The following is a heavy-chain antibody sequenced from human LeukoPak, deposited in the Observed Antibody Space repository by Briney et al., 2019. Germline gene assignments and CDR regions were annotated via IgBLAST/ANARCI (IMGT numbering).Heavy chain of an antibody. CDR1: GGSFSGHY. Sequence: PSETLSLTCAVYGGSFSGHYWSWIRQPPGKGLEWIGEINHSGSTNYNPSLKSRVTISVDTSKNQFSLKLSSVTAADTAVYYCARELPRAARYYYYYYYMDVWGKGTTVTVSS. J-gene: IGHJ6*03. D-gene: IGHD6-6*01. CDR2: INHSGST. CDR3: ARELPRAARYYYYYYYMDV. V-gene: IGHV4-34*01.